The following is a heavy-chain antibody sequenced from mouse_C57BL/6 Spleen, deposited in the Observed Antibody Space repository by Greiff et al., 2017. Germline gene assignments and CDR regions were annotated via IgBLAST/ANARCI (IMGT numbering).Heavy chain of an antibody. D-gene: IGHD2-2*01. V-gene: IGHV1-55*01. J-gene: IGHJ4*01. Sequence: QVQLQQPGAELVKPGASVEMSCKASGYTFTSYWITWVKQRPGQGLEWIGDIYPGSGSTNYNEKFKSKATLTVDTSSSTAYMQLSSLTSEDSAVYYCAKREGLRHAMDYWGQGTSVTVSS. CDR3: AKREGLRHAMDY. CDR1: GYTFTSYW. CDR2: IYPGSGST.